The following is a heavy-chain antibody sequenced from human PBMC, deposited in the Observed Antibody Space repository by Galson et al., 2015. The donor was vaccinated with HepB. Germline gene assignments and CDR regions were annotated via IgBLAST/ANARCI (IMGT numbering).Heavy chain of an antibody. V-gene: IGHV3-30-3*01. CDR2: ISYDGSNK. Sequence: SLRLSCAASGFTFSSYAMHWVRQAPGKGLEWVAVISYDGSNKYYADSVKGRFTISRDNSKNTLYLQMNSLRAEDTAVYYCAREAQIVGATISGGDPSPYFDYWGQGTLVTVSS. J-gene: IGHJ4*02. CDR3: AREAQIVGATISGGDPSPYFDY. D-gene: IGHD1-26*01. CDR1: GFTFSSYA.